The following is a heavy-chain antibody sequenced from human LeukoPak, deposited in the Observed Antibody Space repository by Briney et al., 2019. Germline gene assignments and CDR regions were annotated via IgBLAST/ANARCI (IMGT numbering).Heavy chain of an antibody. CDR1: GYTFTGYY. CDR3: ARNGGYCSGGSCYSSNWFDP. CDR2: ISAYNGNT. D-gene: IGHD2-15*01. J-gene: IGHJ5*02. V-gene: IGHV1-18*04. Sequence: ASVKVSCKASGYTFTGYYMHWVRQAPGQGLEWMGWISAYNGNTNYAQKLQGRVTMTTDTSTSTAYMELRSLRSDDTAVYYCARNGGYCSGGSCYSSNWFDPWGQGTLVTVSS.